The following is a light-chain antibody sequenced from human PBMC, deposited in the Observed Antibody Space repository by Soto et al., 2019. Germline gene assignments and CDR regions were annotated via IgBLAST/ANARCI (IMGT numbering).Light chain of an antibody. V-gene: IGLV2-8*01. CDR2: EVI. CDR3: SSYAGSNNFGV. CDR1: SSDVGDYNY. Sequence: QSVLTQPPSASGSPGQSVTISCTGTSSDVGDYNYVSWYQHHPGKAPKLMIYEVIKRPSGVPDRFSGSKSGNTASLTVSGLQAEDEADYYCSSYAGSNNFGVFGGGTTLTVL. J-gene: IGLJ3*02.